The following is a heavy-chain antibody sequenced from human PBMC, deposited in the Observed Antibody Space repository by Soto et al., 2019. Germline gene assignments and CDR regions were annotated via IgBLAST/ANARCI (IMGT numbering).Heavy chain of an antibody. Sequence: GGSLRLSCAASGFTFSSYAMSWVRQAPGKGLEWVSAISGSGGSTYYADAVKGRVTISRDNSKNTLYLQMNSLRAEDTAVYYCAKHAPGDVSSTNCYYYYYMDVWGKGTTVTVSS. V-gene: IGHV3-23*01. J-gene: IGHJ6*03. CDR2: ISGSGGST. CDR3: AKHAPGDVSSTNCYYYYYMDV. D-gene: IGHD2-2*01. CDR1: GFTFSSYA.